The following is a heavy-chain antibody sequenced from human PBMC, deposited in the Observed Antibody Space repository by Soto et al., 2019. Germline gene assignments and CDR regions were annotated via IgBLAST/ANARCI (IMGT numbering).Heavy chain of an antibody. J-gene: IGHJ5*02. V-gene: IGHV3-21*01. Sequence: VQLVESGGGLVKPGGSLRLSCAASGFTFSSYSMNWVRQAPGKGLEWVSSISSSSSYIYYADSVKGRFTISRDNAKNSLYLQMNSLRAEDTAVYYCARADGDYYNWFDPWGQGTLVTVSS. CDR1: GFTFSSYS. CDR3: ARADGDYYNWFDP. CDR2: ISSSSSYI. D-gene: IGHD4-17*01.